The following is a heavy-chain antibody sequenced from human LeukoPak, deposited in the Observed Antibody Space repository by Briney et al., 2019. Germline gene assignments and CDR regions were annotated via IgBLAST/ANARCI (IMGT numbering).Heavy chain of an antibody. D-gene: IGHD2-2*01. CDR3: ASGRGYCSRTSCSPVDY. J-gene: IGHJ4*02. CDR1: GYSFTSYW. Sequence: GESLKISCKGSGYSFTSYWIGWVRQMPGKGLEWMGIIYPGDSDTRYSPSFQGQVTISADKSISTAYLQWSSLKASDTAMYYCASGRGYCSRTSCSPVDYWGQGTLVTVSS. CDR2: IYPGDSDT. V-gene: IGHV5-51*01.